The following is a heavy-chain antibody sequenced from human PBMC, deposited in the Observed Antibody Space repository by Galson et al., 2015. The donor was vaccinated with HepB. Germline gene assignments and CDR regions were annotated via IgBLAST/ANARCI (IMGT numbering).Heavy chain of an antibody. D-gene: IGHD3-3*01. Sequence: SLRLSCAASGFTFSSYSMNWVRQAPGKGLEWVSYISSSSSTIYYADSVKGRFTISRDNAKNSLYLQMNSLRAEDTAVYYCARGSKLRFLGRHKRIHGVDAFDIWGQGTMVTVSS. CDR2: ISSSSSTI. CDR3: ARGSKLRFLGRHKRIHGVDAFDI. V-gene: IGHV3-48*01. J-gene: IGHJ3*02. CDR1: GFTFSSYS.